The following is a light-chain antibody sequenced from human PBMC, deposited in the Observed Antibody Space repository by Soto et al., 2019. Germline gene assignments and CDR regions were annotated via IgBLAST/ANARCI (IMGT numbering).Light chain of an antibody. CDR3: QQYDNLAGM. V-gene: IGKV3-20*01. Sequence: VEWKKSPGQLSLSPGESAALSXRASGSVSTSNLDWHQHRPXQAPXLXXYGASRMDGGIQDRFSGSGSGTDFTLTISRVERADLAVYYCQQYDNLAGMFGQGTKV. CDR2: GAS. J-gene: IGKJ1*01. CDR1: GSVSTSN.